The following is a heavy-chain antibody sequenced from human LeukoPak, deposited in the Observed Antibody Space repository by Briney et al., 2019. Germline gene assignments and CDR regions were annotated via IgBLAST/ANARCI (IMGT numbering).Heavy chain of an antibody. CDR2: IYTSGST. Sequence: SETLSLTCTVSSGSISSGSYYWSWIRQPAGKGLEWIGHIYTSGSTDYNPSLKSRVTISVDTSKNQFSLKLSSVTAADTAVYYCARSFDYWGQGTLVTVSS. CDR3: ARSFDY. CDR1: SGSISSGSYY. J-gene: IGHJ4*02. V-gene: IGHV4-61*09.